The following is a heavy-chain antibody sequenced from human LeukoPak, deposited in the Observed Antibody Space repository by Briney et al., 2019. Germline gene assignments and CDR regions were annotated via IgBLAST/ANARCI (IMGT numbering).Heavy chain of an antibody. Sequence: SETLSLTCSVYGGPFRGYYWIWIRQSPGMGLQWIGEISHSGKTNYNPSLESRLTMSVDTSKNQFSLKLRSVTAADTAVYYCARDGSSYGRGFDPWGQGTLVTVSS. J-gene: IGHJ5*02. CDR1: GGPFRGYY. CDR3: ARDGSSYGRGFDP. CDR2: ISHSGKT. D-gene: IGHD5-18*01. V-gene: IGHV4-34*01.